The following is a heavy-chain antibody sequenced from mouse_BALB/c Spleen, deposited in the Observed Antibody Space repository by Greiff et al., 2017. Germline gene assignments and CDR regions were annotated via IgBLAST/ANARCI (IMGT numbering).Heavy chain of an antibody. J-gene: IGHJ4*01. CDR1: GFTFSDYY. Sequence: EVQLVEPGGGLVKPGGSLKLSCAASGFTFSDYYMYWVRQTPEKSLEWVATISDGGSYTYYPDSVKGRFTFSRDNAKNNLYLQMSSLKSEYTAVYYCARDPSYDDDYYAMDYWGQGTSVTVSS. CDR2: ISDGGSYT. V-gene: IGHV5-4*02. D-gene: IGHD2-4*01. CDR3: ARDPSYDDDYYAMDY.